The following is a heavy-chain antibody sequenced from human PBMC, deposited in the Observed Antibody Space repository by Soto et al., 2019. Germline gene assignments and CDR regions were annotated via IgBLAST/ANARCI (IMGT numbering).Heavy chain of an antibody. CDR3: AREGSYSAYNFAHGIQLWSFDF. CDR2: IFSSGST. D-gene: IGHD5-12*01. V-gene: IGHV4-4*07. J-gene: IGHJ4*02. Sequence: PSETVSLTCTVCGGSINTFYWSWVRQPAGKGLEWIGRIFSSGSTSFNPSLESRVAMSVDTSKNHFSLNLSSVTAADMAVYYCAREGSYSAYNFAHGIQLWSFDFWGQGALVTVSS. CDR1: GGSINTFY.